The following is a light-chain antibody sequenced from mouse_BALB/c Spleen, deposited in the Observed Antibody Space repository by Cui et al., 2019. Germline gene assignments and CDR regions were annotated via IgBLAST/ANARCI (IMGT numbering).Light chain of an antibody. CDR1: SSVSY. J-gene: IGKJ1*01. CDR3: HQWSSYPWT. CDR2: STS. Sequence: QIVLTQPPAIMSASLGEEITLTCSASSSVSYMHWYQQKSGPSPKLLIYSTSNLTSGVPSRFSGSGSGTFYSLTISSVEAEDAADYYCHQWSSYPWTFGGSTKLEIK. V-gene: IGKV4-80*01.